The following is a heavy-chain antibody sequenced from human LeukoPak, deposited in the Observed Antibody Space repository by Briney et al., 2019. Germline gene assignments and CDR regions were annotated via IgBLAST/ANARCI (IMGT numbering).Heavy chain of an antibody. CDR1: GFTFDDYG. V-gene: IGHV3-20*04. Sequence: PGGSLRLSCAASGFTFDDYGMSWVRQAPGKGLEWGSGINWNGGSTGYADSVKGRFTISRDNAKNSLYLQMNSLRAEDTALYYCARVTSLGWLQRYYYYYMDVWGKGTTVIISS. CDR3: ARVTSLGWLQRYYYYYMDV. D-gene: IGHD5-24*01. J-gene: IGHJ6*03. CDR2: INWNGGST.